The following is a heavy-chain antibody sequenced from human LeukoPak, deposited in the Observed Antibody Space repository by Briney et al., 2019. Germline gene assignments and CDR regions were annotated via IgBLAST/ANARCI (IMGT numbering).Heavy chain of an antibody. Sequence: SETQSLTCTVSGASMRSDNYYGAWIRQPPGKGLEWIGSLWSGTTTYYNPSLTSRVTIAVDTSKNQFSLILPSVTAADRAVYYCARSGPPAGRPDAFDIWGQGTMATVSS. CDR1: GASMRSDNYY. CDR2: LWSGTTT. D-gene: IGHD2-2*01. J-gene: IGHJ3*02. V-gene: IGHV4-39*07. CDR3: ARSGPPAGRPDAFDI.